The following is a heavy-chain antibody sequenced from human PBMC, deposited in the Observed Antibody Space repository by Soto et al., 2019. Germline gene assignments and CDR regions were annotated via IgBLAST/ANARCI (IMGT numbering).Heavy chain of an antibody. V-gene: IGHV2-5*02. CDR3: AHRVLRTVFGLVTTTAIYFDF. J-gene: IGHJ4*02. Sequence: QITLNESGPPVVRPTETLTLTCRFSGFSLTTSGVGVGWIRQSPGKAPEWLALIYWDDDKRYSASLKSRLTFTKDTSKNQVGLTVSDLDPTDTATYYCAHRVLRTVFGLVTTTAIYFDFWGQGTPVAVSS. D-gene: IGHD3-3*01. CDR2: IYWDDDK. CDR1: GFSLTTSGVG.